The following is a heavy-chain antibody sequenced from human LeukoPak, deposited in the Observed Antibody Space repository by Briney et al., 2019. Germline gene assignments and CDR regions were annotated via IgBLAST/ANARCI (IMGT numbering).Heavy chain of an antibody. D-gene: IGHD4-11*01. CDR3: ARSHDYWDAFDI. CDR2: INPNSGGT. Sequence: ASVKVSCKASGYTFTGYYMHWVRQAPGQGLERMGWINPNSGGTNYAQKFQGRVTMTRDTSISTAYMELSRLRSDDTAVYYCARSHDYWDAFDIWGQGTMVTVSS. J-gene: IGHJ3*02. CDR1: GYTFTGYY. V-gene: IGHV1-2*02.